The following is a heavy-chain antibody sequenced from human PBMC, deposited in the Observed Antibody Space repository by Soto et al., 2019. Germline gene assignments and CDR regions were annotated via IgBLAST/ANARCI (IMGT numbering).Heavy chain of an antibody. V-gene: IGHV1-3*01. Sequence: QVQLVQSGAEVKKPGASVKVSCKASGYTFTSYAMHWVRQAPGQRLEWMGWINAGNGNTKYSQKFQGRVTITRDTSARTAYMELSSLRSQETAVYYCARWRYSSGYPNDYWGQGTLVTVSS. J-gene: IGHJ4*02. D-gene: IGHD3-22*01. CDR2: INAGNGNT. CDR1: GYTFTSYA. CDR3: ARWRYSSGYPNDY.